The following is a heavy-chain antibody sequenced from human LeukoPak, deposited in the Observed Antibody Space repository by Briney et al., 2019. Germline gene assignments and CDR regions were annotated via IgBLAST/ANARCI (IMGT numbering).Heavy chain of an antibody. CDR3: ATDLTGPVDY. CDR2: INTGGGYT. V-gene: IGHV3-74*01. Sequence: PGGSLRLSCAASGFTFSSYWMHWVRQAPGKGLVWVSRINTGGGYTSYADSVKGRFTISRDNAKNTLYLQMNSLRADDTAVYYCATDLTGPVDYWGQGTLVTVYS. CDR1: GFTFSSYW. J-gene: IGHJ4*02.